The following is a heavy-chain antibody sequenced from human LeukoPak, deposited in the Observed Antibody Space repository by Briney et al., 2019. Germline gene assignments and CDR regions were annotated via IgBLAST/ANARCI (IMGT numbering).Heavy chain of an antibody. CDR1: GFTFSSYS. J-gene: IGHJ4*02. D-gene: IGHD6-19*01. CDR3: ATPYTSGWSLYFDN. V-gene: IGHV3-30*03. Sequence: SGGSLRLSCAASGFTFSSYSMNWVRQAPDKGLEWVAVISHDGGNKYYADSVKGRFTISRDNSKNTLYLQMNGLRAEETAMYYCATPYTSGWSLYFDNWGQGTLVTVSS. CDR2: ISHDGGNK.